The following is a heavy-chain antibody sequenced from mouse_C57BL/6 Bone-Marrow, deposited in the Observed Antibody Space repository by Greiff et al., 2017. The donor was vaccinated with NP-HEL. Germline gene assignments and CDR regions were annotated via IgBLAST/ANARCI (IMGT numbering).Heavy chain of an antibody. CDR1: GFNIKDDY. Sequence: EVKLQESGAELVRPGASVKLSCTASGFNIKDDYMHWVKQRPEQGLEWIGWIDPENGDTEYASKFQGKATITADTSSNTAYLQLSSLTSEDTAVYYCTPMISFDYWGQGTTLTVSS. J-gene: IGHJ2*01. CDR3: TPMISFDY. CDR2: IDPENGDT. V-gene: IGHV14-4*01. D-gene: IGHD2-4*01.